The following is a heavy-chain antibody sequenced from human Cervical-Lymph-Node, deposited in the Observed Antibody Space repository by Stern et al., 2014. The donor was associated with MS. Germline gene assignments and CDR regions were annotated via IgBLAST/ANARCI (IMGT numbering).Heavy chain of an antibody. D-gene: IGHD3-22*01. CDR3: ARPYCGSSGCQGRDWFAP. J-gene: IGHJ5*02. Sequence: EVQLVESGGGLVQPGGSLRLTCAASGFTFSSYWMSWVRQAPGKGLEWVANIKYDGSEKLYMDSVKGRFTVSRDNAKNSLYLQMNSLRTDDTAVYYCARPYCGSSGCQGRDWFAPWGQGTQVTVSS. CDR2: IKYDGSEK. V-gene: IGHV3-7*01. CDR1: GFTFSSYW.